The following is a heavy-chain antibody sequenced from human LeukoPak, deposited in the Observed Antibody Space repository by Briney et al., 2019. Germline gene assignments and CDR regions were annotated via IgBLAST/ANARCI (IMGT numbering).Heavy chain of an antibody. J-gene: IGHJ3*02. CDR1: GGSISSYY. CDR3: ARAPFYGTNSRGAFEI. D-gene: IGHD4-23*01. V-gene: IGHV4-59*01. CDR2: IYYSGST. Sequence: PSETLSLTCTVSGGSISSYYWSWIRQPPGKGLEWIGYIYYSGSTNYNPSLKSRVTISVDTSKNYFSLNLSSVTAADTAVYYCARAPFYGTNSRGAFEIWGQGTMVTVSS.